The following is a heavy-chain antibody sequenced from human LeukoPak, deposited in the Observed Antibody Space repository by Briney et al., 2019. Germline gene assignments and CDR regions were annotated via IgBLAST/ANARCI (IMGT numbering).Heavy chain of an antibody. CDR1: GYSFTGYY. CDR3: AREINSSFYY. V-gene: IGHV1-2*06. Sequence: ASVKVSCKASGYSFTGYYLHWVRQAPGQGLEWMGRINPNSGGTNYAQSFQGRVTMTRDTSITTAYMELSALGSDDTAVYYCAREINSSFYYWGQGTLVTVSS. CDR2: INPNSGGT. J-gene: IGHJ4*02. D-gene: IGHD4-11*01.